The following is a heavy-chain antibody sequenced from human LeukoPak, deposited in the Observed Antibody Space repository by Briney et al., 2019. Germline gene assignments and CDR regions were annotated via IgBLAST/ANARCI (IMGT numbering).Heavy chain of an antibody. CDR1: GGTFSSYA. J-gene: IGHJ6*04. CDR2: IIPTFGAA. V-gene: IGHV1-69*13. D-gene: IGHD4-17*01. CDR3: ARDPYSDDYVEAVGGYYYYGMDV. Sequence: SVKVSCKASGGTFSSYAISWVRQAPGQGLEWMGGIIPTFGAANYAQKFQGRVTITADESTSTAYMELSSLRSEDTAVYYCARDPYSDDYVEAVGGYYYYGMDVWGKGTTVTVSS.